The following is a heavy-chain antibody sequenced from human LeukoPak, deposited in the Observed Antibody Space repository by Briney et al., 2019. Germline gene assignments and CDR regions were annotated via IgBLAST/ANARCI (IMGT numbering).Heavy chain of an antibody. J-gene: IGHJ5*02. CDR3: ARAFALGGAMVTSYWFDP. CDR1: GYTFTDYY. Sequence: GASVKVSCKASGYTFTDYYIHWVRQAPGQGLEWMGWINPNTGGTNYAQKFQGRVTMTRDTSISTAYMELSRLRSDDTAVYYCARAFALGGAMVTSYWFDPWGQGTLVTVSS. V-gene: IGHV1-2*02. CDR2: INPNTGGT. D-gene: IGHD5-18*01.